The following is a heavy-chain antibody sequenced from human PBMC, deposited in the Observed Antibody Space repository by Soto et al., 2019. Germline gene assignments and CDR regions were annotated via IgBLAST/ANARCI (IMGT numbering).Heavy chain of an antibody. CDR3: ARGINSALDY. CDR2: KYSGSDSYN. D-gene: IGHD5-18*01. CDR1: GDSVSNYEVA. J-gene: IGHJ4*02. Sequence: SQTLSLTCAISGDSVSNYEVAWNWIRQSPSRDLEWLGRKYSGSDSYNDFSTSFKSRVTINPDPSKNHFSLHLRSVTPEDTAMYYCARGINSALDYWGQGTQVTVSS. V-gene: IGHV6-1*01.